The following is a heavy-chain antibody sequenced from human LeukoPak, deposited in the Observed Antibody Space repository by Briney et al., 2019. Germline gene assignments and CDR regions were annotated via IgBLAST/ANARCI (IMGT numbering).Heavy chain of an antibody. CDR1: GLTFSNAG. Sequence: PGGSLRLSCAASGLTFSNAGMTWVRQTPGKGLEWVGRIKSKTAGGATDYAAPVKGRFTISRDDSEKTAFLQMNSLQSEDTAVYFCYSSGRGPWGQGTLVIVSS. V-gene: IGHV3-15*01. CDR2: IKSKTAGGAT. J-gene: IGHJ5*02. D-gene: IGHD3-10*01. CDR3: YSSGRGP.